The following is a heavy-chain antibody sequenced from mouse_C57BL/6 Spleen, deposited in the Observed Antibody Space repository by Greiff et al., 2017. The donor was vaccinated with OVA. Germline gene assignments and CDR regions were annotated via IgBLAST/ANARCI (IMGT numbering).Heavy chain of an antibody. D-gene: IGHD1-1*01. CDR1: GFTFSSYA. V-gene: IGHV5-4*01. CDR2: ISDGGSYT. J-gene: IGHJ2*01. Sequence: EVQVVESGGGLVKPGGSLKLSCAASGFTFSSYAMSWVRQTPEKRLEWVATISDGGSYTYYPDNVKGRFTISRDNAKNNLYLQMSHLKSEDTAMYYFASDLYYGTHYFDYWGQGTTLTVSS. CDR3: ASDLYYGTHYFDY.